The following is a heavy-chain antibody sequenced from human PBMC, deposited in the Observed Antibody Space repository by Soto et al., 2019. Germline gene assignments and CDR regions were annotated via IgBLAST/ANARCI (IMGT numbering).Heavy chain of an antibody. D-gene: IGHD3-22*01. V-gene: IGHV3-23*01. CDR2: ISGSGGST. CDR1: GFIFNKYA. J-gene: IGHJ4*02. Sequence: GGSLRLSCAASGFIFNKYAMNWVRQAPGKGLEWVSAISGSGGSTYYADSVKGRFTISRDNSKNTLYLQMNSLRADDSALFYFANAGPSSGYYYASDYWGQGPLVTVPQ. CDR3: ANAGPSSGYYYASDY.